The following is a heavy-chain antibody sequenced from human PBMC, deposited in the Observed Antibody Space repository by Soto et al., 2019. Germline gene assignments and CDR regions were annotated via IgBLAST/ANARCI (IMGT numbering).Heavy chain of an antibody. CDR1: GFTFSSYG. CDR2: IWYDGSNK. Sequence: GGSLRLSCAASGFTFSSYGMHWVRQAPGKGLEWVAVIWYDGSNKYYADSVKGRFTISRDNSKNTLYLQMNSLRAEDTAVYYCETNNYYDSSGYGAFDIWGQGTMVTVSS. J-gene: IGHJ3*02. CDR3: ETNNYYDSSGYGAFDI. V-gene: IGHV3-33*01. D-gene: IGHD3-22*01.